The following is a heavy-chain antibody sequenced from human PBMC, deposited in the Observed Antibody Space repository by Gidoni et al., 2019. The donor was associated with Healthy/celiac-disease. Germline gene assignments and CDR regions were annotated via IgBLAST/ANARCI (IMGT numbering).Heavy chain of an antibody. J-gene: IGHJ6*02. CDR3: ARGVVVPAAIGSHYYYGMDV. CDR2: INPNSGGT. D-gene: IGHD2-2*02. Sequence: VQLVQSGAEVTKPGASVQLSCTASGSTFTGYYMHWVRQAPGQGLEWMGWINPNSGGTNYAQKFQGWVTMTRDTSISTAYVELSRLRSDDTAVYYCARGVVVPAAIGSHYYYGMDVWGQGTTVTVSS. V-gene: IGHV1-2*04. CDR1: GSTFTGYY.